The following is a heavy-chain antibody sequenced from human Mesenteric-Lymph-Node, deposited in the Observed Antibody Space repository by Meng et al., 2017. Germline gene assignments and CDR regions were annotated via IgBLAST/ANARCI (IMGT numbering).Heavy chain of an antibody. CDR1: GFTFSNAW. CDR2: IKSKTDGGTT. J-gene: IGHJ4*02. CDR3: TTDPTRCCSEIFDY. Sequence: GESLKIPWAASGFTFSNAWMSWVRQAPGKGLEWVGRIKSKTDGGTTDYAAPVKSRFTISRDDSKNTLYLQMNSLKTEDTAVYYCTTDPTRCCSEIFDYWGQGTLVTVSS. V-gene: IGHV3-15*01. D-gene: IGHD3-10*02.